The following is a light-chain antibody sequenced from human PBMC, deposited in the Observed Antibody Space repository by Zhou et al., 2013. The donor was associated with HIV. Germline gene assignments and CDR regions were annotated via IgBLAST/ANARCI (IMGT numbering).Light chain of an antibody. V-gene: IGKV1-33*01. CDR3: QQYDTLQFT. CDR1: QDIINY. J-gene: IGKJ3*01. Sequence: DIQMTQSPSSLSASVGDRVTITCQASQDIINYLNWYQQKPGKAPKLLIYDASNLETGVPSRFSGSGSGTDFTFTISSLQPEDIGKYYCQQYDTLQFTFGPGTKVDIK. CDR2: DAS.